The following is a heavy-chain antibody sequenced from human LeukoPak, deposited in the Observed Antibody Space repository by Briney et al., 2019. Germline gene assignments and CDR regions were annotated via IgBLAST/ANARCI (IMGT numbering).Heavy chain of an antibody. CDR3: ARGSGVKWFGAPVDNWFDP. V-gene: IGHV4-61*02. J-gene: IGHJ5*02. D-gene: IGHD3-10*01. Sequence: PSETLSLTCTVSGGSISSGSYYWGWIRQPAGKGLEWIGSIYTSGSTYYNPSLKSRVTISVDTSNNQFSLKLTSVTAADTAVYYCARGSGVKWFGAPVDNWFDPWGQGTLVTVSS. CDR1: GGSISSGSYY. CDR2: IYTSGST.